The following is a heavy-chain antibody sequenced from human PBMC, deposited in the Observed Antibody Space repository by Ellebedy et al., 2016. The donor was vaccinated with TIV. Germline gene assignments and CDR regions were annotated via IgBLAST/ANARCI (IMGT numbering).Heavy chain of an antibody. V-gene: IGHV4-59*12. CDR2: IFHSGST. D-gene: IGHD4-17*01. J-gene: IGHJ4*02. CDR1: RGSISSYY. Sequence: MPSETLSLTCSVSRGSISSYYWSWIRQPPGKGLEWIGDIFHSGSTNYNPSLKSRVTISVDRSKNQFSLKLSSVTAADTAVYYCARDYGDFRYFDYWGQGTLVTVSS. CDR3: ARDYGDFRYFDY.